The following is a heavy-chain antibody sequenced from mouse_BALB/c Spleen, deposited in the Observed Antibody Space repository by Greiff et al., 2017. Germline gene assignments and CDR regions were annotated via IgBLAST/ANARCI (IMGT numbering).Heavy chain of an antibody. D-gene: IGHD2-3*01. J-gene: IGHJ1*01. CDR3: ARGYDGYWYFDV. CDR1: GFTFSSYT. CDR2: ISNGGGST. V-gene: IGHV5-12-2*01. Sequence: EVKLVESGGGLVQPGGSLKLSCAASGFTFSSYTMSWVRQTPEKRLEWVAYISNGGGSTYSPDTVKGRFTISRDNARNILYLQMSSLRSEDTAMYYCARGYDGYWYFDVWGAGTTVTVAS.